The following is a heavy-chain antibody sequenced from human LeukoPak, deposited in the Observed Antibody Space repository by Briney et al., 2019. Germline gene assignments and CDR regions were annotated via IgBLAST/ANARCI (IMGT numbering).Heavy chain of an antibody. V-gene: IGHV3-53*01. Sequence: GGSLRLSCAASGFTVSRNYMSWVRQAPGKGLEWVSVTYSAGSTYYADSVKGRFTISRDNSKNTLYLQMNSLRAEDTAVYYCAKDVYCSSTICYLGYYYYYYYMDVWGKGTTVTISS. J-gene: IGHJ6*03. CDR1: GFTVSRNY. CDR3: AKDVYCSSTICYLGYYYYYYYMDV. D-gene: IGHD2-2*01. CDR2: TYSAGST.